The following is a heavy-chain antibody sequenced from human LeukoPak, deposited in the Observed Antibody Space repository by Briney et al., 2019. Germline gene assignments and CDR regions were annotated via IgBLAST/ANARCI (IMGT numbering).Heavy chain of an antibody. J-gene: IGHJ5*02. CDR1: GITFTNYW. D-gene: IGHD6-6*01. CDR3: ASSSYSSSSA. V-gene: IGHV3-7*01. Sequence: GGSLRLSCAAPGITFTNYWMIWVRQALGKGLEWVANINEDGSQKYYVGSVEGRFTISRDNAKNSVFLQMNSLRAEDTAVYYCASSSYSSSSAWGQGTLVTVSS. CDR2: INEDGSQK.